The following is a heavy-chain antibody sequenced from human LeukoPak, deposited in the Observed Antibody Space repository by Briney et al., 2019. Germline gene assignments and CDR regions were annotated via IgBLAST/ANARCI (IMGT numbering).Heavy chain of an antibody. Sequence: GESLKISCKASGYTFTSYWIGWVRQVPGKGLEWMGIIYPGDSDTRYSPSFQGQVTISVDESISSASLQWSLLKASDTGMYYCVRLSSRSCDYWGQGTLVTVSP. D-gene: IGHD2-2*01. CDR2: IYPGDSDT. V-gene: IGHV5-51*01. CDR1: GYTFTSYW. CDR3: VRLSSRSCDY. J-gene: IGHJ4*02.